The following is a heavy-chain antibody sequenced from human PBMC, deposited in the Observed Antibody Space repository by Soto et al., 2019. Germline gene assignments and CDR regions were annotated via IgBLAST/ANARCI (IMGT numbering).Heavy chain of an antibody. D-gene: IGHD6-25*01. V-gene: IGHV3-23*01. CDR1: GFTFSSYA. CDR2: VTGRAGST. CDR3: AKTGGMAAFDY. Sequence: EVQLLESGGGLVQPGGSLRLSCAASGFTFSSYAMSWVRQAPGKGLEWVSGVTGRAGSTSYADSVKGRFTISRDNSKNTMYLQMTSLRAEDTAVYYCAKTGGMAAFDYWGQGTLVTVSS. J-gene: IGHJ4*02.